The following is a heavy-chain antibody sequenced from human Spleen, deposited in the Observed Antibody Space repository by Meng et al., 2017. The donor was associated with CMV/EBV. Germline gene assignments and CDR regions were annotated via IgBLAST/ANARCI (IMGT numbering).Heavy chain of an antibody. Sequence: GGSLRLSCVASGFTFSSYTMNWVRQAPGKGLEWVSYISSSGSTIYYADSVKGRFTISRDNSKNTLYLQMNSLRAEDTAVYYCARRLQPYYFDYWGQGTLVTVSS. CDR3: ARRLQPYYFDY. CDR1: GFTFSSYT. V-gene: IGHV3-48*01. D-gene: IGHD4-11*01. J-gene: IGHJ4*02. CDR2: ISSSGSTI.